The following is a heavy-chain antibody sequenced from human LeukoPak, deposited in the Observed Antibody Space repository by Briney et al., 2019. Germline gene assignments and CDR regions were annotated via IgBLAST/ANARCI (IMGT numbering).Heavy chain of an antibody. CDR3: ARDSGWPRPDYFDY. CDR1: GFTFSSYW. Sequence: GASQRLSCAAPGFTFSSYWMSCVRQDPGKGLEWVANIKQDGSEKYYMHSVKGRFTISRGNANNSLYQQMNSLTYKDTCVYYCARDSGWPRPDYFDYWGQGTLVTVCS. CDR2: IKQDGSEK. J-gene: IGHJ4*02. D-gene: IGHD2-15*01. V-gene: IGHV3-7*01.